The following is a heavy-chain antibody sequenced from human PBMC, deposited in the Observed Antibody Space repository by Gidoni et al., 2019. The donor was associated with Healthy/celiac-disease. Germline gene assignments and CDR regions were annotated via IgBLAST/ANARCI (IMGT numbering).Heavy chain of an antibody. Sequence: QVQLQESGPGLVKPSQTLSLTCTVSGGSSSRGGYYWSWNRQHPGKGLEWIGYIDYSGSTYYNPSLKSRVTISVDTSKNQFSLKLSSVTAADTAVYYCAREGLYGSGSYPESRDWFDPWGQGTLVTVSS. CDR1: GGSSSRGGYY. V-gene: IGHV4-31*03. D-gene: IGHD3-10*01. J-gene: IGHJ5*02. CDR3: AREGLYGSGSYPESRDWFDP. CDR2: IDYSGST.